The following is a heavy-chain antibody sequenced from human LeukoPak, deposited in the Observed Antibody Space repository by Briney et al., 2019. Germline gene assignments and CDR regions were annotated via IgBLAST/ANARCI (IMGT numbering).Heavy chain of an antibody. V-gene: IGHV3-11*01. CDR1: GFTFSDYY. Sequence: GGSLRLSCAASGFTFSDYYMSWIRQAPGKGLEWVSYISSSGSTIYCADSVKGRFTISRDNAKNSLYLQMNSLRAEDTAVYYCTISRDPRAFDIWGQGTMVTVSS. CDR3: TISRDPRAFDI. CDR2: ISSSGSTI. J-gene: IGHJ3*02.